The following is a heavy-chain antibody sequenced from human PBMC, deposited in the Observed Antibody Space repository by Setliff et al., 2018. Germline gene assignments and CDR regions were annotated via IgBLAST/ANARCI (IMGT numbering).Heavy chain of an antibody. D-gene: IGHD2-15*01. CDR1: GDSISSSSCY. V-gene: IGHV4-39*01. CDR3: ARLPGYCNGGNCYGYYTFDI. J-gene: IGHJ3*02. CDR2: INYSGIT. Sequence: TSETLSLTCSVSGDSISSSSCYWGWIRQPPGKGLEWIGSINYSGITYYSPSLKSRVIVSVDTSKNQFSLKLSSVTAADTAVYYCARLPGYCNGGNCYGYYTFDIWGQGTMVTVSS.